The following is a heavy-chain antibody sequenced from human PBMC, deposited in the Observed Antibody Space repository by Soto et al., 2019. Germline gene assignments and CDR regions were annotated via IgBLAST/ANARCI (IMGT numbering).Heavy chain of an antibody. D-gene: IGHD4-17*01. J-gene: IGHJ6*02. Sequence: QVQLVQSGAEVKKPGSSVKVSCKASGGTFSSYAISWVRQAPGQGLEWMGGIIPIFGTANYAQKFQGRVTITADKSMGRVYMELSSLRSEYTAVYYCARGYGDYAEEGMDVWGQGITVTVSS. CDR2: IIPIFGTA. V-gene: IGHV1-69*06. CDR1: GGTFSSYA. CDR3: ARGYGDYAEEGMDV.